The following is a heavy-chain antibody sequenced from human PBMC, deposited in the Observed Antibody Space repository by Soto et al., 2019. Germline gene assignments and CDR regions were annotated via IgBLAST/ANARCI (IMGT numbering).Heavy chain of an antibody. Sequence: GGSLRLSCAASGFTFSRYAMSWVRQAPGKGLEWVSAISGSGGSTYYADSVKGRFTISRDNSKNTLYLQMNSLRAEDTAVYYCAKAHYYGSGNDYYYYMDVWGKGTTVTVSS. CDR3: AKAHYYGSGNDYYYYMDV. CDR2: ISGSGGST. D-gene: IGHD3-10*01. CDR1: GFTFSRYA. V-gene: IGHV3-23*01. J-gene: IGHJ6*03.